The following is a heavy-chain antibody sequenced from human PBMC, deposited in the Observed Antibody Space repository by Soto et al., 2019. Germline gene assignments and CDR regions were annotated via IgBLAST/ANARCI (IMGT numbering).Heavy chain of an antibody. CDR3: ARDYPPPRE. CDR1: GYTFTSYH. J-gene: IGHJ4*02. CDR2: ISASKGNT. Sequence: QVQLVQSGAEVKKPWASVKVSCKASGYTFTSYHITWVRQAPGQGLEWMGWISASKGNTNYAQKLQGRVTMTTDIAPSTAYMELRRLRYDDTAVYYCARDYPPPREWGQGTLVTVSS. V-gene: IGHV1-18*01.